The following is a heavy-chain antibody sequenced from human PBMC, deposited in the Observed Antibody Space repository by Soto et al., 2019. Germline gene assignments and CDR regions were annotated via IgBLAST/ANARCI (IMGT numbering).Heavy chain of an antibody. Sequence: SETLSLTCAVSGGSVNTGYWWSWVRQPPGKGLEWIGEVHHSGTTNYIQSLTSRLTMSVDTSKNQFSLRLSSVTAADTAIYYCATRITVFGLLIPPFDPWGQGTQVTVSS. J-gene: IGHJ5*02. V-gene: IGHV4-4*02. CDR1: GGSVNTGYW. CDR2: VHHSGTT. CDR3: ATRITVFGLLIPPFDP. D-gene: IGHD3-3*01.